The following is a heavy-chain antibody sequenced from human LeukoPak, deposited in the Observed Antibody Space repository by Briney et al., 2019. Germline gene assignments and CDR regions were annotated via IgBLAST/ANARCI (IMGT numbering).Heavy chain of an antibody. V-gene: IGHV4-39*07. CDR1: GGSISSSSYY. J-gene: IGHJ6*03. D-gene: IGHD3-22*01. Sequence: KPSETLSLTCTVSGGSISSSSYYWGWIRQPPGKGLEWIGEINHSGSTNYNPSLKSRVTISVDTSKNQFSLKLSSVTAADTAVYYCARGKTMIVVLKTVYYMDVWGKGTTVTVSS. CDR2: INHSGST. CDR3: ARGKTMIVVLKTVYYMDV.